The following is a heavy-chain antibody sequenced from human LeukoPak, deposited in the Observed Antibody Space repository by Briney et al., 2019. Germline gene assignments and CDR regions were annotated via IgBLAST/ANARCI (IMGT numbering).Heavy chain of an antibody. V-gene: IGHV4-34*01. J-gene: IGHJ6*02. CDR2: INHIGST. D-gene: IGHD1-26*01. CDR3: ATPGGFGYYYGMDV. CDR1: GGSFSGYY. Sequence: SETLSLTCAVYGGSFSGYYWSWIRQPPGKGLDWIGEINHIGSTNYNPSLKSRVTISVDTSKNQFSLKLSSVTAADTAVYYCATPGGFGYYYGMDVWGQGTTVTVSS.